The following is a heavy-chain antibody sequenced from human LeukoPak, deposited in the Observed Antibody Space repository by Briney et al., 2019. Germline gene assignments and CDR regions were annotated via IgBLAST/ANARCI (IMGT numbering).Heavy chain of an antibody. CDR1: GFTFSSYA. J-gene: IGHJ4*02. CDR2: ISGSGGSS. D-gene: IGHD3-22*01. CDR3: AKDYSPDYYYDSNPGGGFDY. Sequence: PGGSLRLSCAASGFTFSSYAMSWVRQAPGKGLEWVSGISGSGGSSYYADSVKGRFTISRDNSKNTLYLQMNSLRAEDTAVYYCAKDYSPDYYYDSNPGGGFDYWGQGTLVTVSS. V-gene: IGHV3-23*01.